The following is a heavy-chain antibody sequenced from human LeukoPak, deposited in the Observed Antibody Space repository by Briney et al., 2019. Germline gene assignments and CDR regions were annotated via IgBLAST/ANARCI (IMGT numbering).Heavy chain of an antibody. CDR1: GYTFTSYG. Sequence: ASVKVSCKASGYTFTSYGISWVRQAPGQGLEWMGWISAYNGKTNYAQKLQGRVTMTTDTSTSTAYMELRSLRSDATAVYYCAREKVTLGGDCSSTSCPGYWFDHWGQGTLVTVSS. CDR3: AREKVTLGGDCSSTSCPGYWFDH. D-gene: IGHD2-2*01. CDR2: ISAYNGKT. J-gene: IGHJ5*02. V-gene: IGHV1-18*01.